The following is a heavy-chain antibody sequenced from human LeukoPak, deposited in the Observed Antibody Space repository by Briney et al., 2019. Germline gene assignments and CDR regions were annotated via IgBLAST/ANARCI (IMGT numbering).Heavy chain of an antibody. D-gene: IGHD1-26*01. J-gene: IGHJ3*02. CDR2: IYTSGST. CDR3: ARVRYSGTFDAFDI. CDR1: GGSISSGGYY. Sequence: TLSLTCTVSGGSISSGGYYWSWIRQPAGKGLERIGRIYTSGSTNYNPSLKSRVTMSVDTSKNQFSLKLSSVTAADTAVYYCARVRYSGTFDAFDIWGQGTMVTVSS. V-gene: IGHV4-61*02.